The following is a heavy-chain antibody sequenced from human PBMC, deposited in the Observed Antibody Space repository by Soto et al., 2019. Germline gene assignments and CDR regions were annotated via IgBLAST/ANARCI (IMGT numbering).Heavy chain of an antibody. D-gene: IGHD6-13*01. J-gene: IGHJ3*02. CDR3: ARFDIAAPPPI. CDR1: GFSFSNNW. Sequence: EVQLVESGGGLVQPGGSLRQSCVASGFSFSNNWMHWVRHAPGKGPVWVSRISADGSDTHYADSVQGRFTISRDNAKNTLYLQMNTLSVEDAAVYYCARFDIAAPPPIWGQGTMVTVSS. CDR2: ISADGSDT. V-gene: IGHV3-74*01.